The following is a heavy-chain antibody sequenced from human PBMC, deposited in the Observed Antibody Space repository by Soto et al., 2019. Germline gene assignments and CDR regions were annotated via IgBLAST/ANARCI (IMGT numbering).Heavy chain of an antibody. D-gene: IGHD3-9*01. CDR3: ARGPDTSTDYYGPFEY. J-gene: IGHJ4*02. Sequence: GASVKVSCKASGYTFTSYAMHWVRQAPGQRLEWMGWINAGNGNTKYSQKFQGRVTITRDTSASTAYMELSSLRSEDTAVYYCARGPDTSTDYYGPFEYWGQGILVTVSS. CDR2: INAGNGNT. CDR1: GYTFTSYA. V-gene: IGHV1-3*01.